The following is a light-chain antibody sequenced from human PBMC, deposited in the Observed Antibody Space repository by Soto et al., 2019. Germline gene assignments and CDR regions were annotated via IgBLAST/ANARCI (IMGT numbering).Light chain of an antibody. V-gene: IGLV2-14*01. CDR1: SSDVGGYNS. CDR3: SSYTNLNTRV. Sequence: QSALTQPASVSASPGQSITISCTGTSSDVGGYNSVSWYRQHPGRVPELMIYEVSHRPSGVSNRFSGSKSGNTASLTISGLQAEDEADYYFSSYTNLNTRVFGGGTKLTVL. CDR2: EVS. J-gene: IGLJ3*02.